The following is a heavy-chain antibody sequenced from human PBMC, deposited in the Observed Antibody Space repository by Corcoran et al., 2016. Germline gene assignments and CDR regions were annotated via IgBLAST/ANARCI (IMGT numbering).Heavy chain of an antibody. J-gene: IGHJ6*02. CDR1: GFTFSSYA. CDR3: VKARGLHYYYGMDV. D-gene: IGHD1-26*01. CDR2: ISGSGGST. Sequence: EVQLLESGGGLVQPGGSLRLSCAASGFTFSSYAMSWVRQAPGKGLEWVSAISGSGGSTYYADSVKGRFTISRDNSKNTLYLQMNSLRAEDTAVYYCVKARGLHYYYGMDVWGQGTTVTVSS. V-gene: IGHV3-23*01.